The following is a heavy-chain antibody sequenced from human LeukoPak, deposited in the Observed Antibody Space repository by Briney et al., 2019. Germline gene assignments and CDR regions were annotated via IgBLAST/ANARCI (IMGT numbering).Heavy chain of an antibody. Sequence: GGSLRLSCATSGFSFSSYAMSWVRQAPGKGLEWVSAISSTDAGTYHADSVRGRFTISRDNAKNSLYLQMNSLRAEDTALYYCARGSGELLPVDYWGQGTLVTVSS. CDR2: ISSTDAGT. CDR3: ARGSGELLPVDY. V-gene: IGHV3-23*01. D-gene: IGHD1-26*01. CDR1: GFSFSSYA. J-gene: IGHJ4*02.